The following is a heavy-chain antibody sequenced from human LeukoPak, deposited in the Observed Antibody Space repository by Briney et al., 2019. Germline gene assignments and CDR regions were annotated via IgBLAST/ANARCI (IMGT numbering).Heavy chain of an antibody. J-gene: IGHJ4*02. D-gene: IGHD1-26*01. CDR1: GFTFSSYA. CDR3: ARASGSFPFDY. Sequence: QAGGSLRLSCAASGFTFSSYAMSWVRQAPGKGLEWVSAISGSGGSTYYADSVKGRFTISRDNAKNSLYLQMNSLRAEDTALYYCARASGSFPFDYWGQGTLVTVSS. V-gene: IGHV3-23*01. CDR2: ISGSGGST.